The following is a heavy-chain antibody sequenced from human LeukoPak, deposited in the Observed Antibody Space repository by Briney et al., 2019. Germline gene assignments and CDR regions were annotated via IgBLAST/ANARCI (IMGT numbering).Heavy chain of an antibody. J-gene: IGHJ5*02. CDR1: GFTFSSYG. Sequence: PGGSLRLSCAASGFTFSSYGMSWVRQAPGKGLEWVSAISGSGGSTYYADSVKGRFTISRDNAKKSLHLQMNSLRAEDTAVYYCAKVDYYDSSGNYPNWFDPWGQGTLVTVSS. CDR3: AKVDYYDSSGNYPNWFDP. V-gene: IGHV3-23*01. CDR2: ISGSGGST. D-gene: IGHD3-22*01.